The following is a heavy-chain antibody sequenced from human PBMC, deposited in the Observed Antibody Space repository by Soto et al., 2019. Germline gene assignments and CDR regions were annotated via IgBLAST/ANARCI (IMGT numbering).Heavy chain of an antibody. Sequence: QVQLVESGGGVVQPGRSLRLSCAASGFTFSSYGMHWVRQAPGKGLEWVAVISYDGSNKYYADSVKGRFTISRDNSKNTLYLQMNSLRAEDTAVYYCAKETELRFLEWLSGGDLDYWGQGTLDTVSS. CDR3: AKETELRFLEWLSGGDLDY. V-gene: IGHV3-30*18. CDR2: ISYDGSNK. D-gene: IGHD3-3*01. J-gene: IGHJ4*02. CDR1: GFTFSSYG.